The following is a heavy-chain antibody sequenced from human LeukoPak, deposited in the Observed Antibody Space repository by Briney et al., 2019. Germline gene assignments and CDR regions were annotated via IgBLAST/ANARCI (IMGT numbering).Heavy chain of an antibody. D-gene: IGHD5-12*01. Sequence: PGRSLRLSCAASGFTFSSYGMHWVRQAPGKGLEWVAVIWYDGSNKYYADSVKGRFTISRDNSKNTLYLQMNSLRAEDTAVYYCAKGLRRGYSGYAIDYWGQGTLVPVSS. CDR3: AKGLRRGYSGYAIDY. CDR1: GFTFSSYG. J-gene: IGHJ4*02. V-gene: IGHV3-33*06. CDR2: IWYDGSNK.